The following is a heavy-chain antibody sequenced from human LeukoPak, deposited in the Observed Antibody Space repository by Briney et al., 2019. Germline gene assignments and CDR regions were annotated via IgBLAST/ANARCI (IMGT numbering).Heavy chain of an antibody. CDR1: GFTFSDYY. Sequence: GGSLRLSCAASGFTFSDYYMSWIRQAPGKGLEWVANINRDGSASYYVDSVRGRFTISRDNAKNSLFLQMNSLRAEDTAVYYCVGHNYWGQGTLVTVSS. J-gene: IGHJ4*02. V-gene: IGHV3-7*01. CDR2: INRDGSAS. CDR3: VGHNY.